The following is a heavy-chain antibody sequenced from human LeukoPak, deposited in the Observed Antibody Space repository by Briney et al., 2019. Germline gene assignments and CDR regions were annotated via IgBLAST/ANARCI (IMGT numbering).Heavy chain of an antibody. CDR3: AKVSSGSYPWYFDY. CDR1: GFTFSCYG. Sequence: GGSLRLSCAASGFTFSCYGMHWVRQAPGKGLEWVAFIRYDGSNKYYADSVKGRFTISRDNSKNTLYLQMNSLRAEDTAVYYCAKVSSGSYPWYFDYWGQGTLVTVSS. CDR2: IRYDGSNK. J-gene: IGHJ4*02. V-gene: IGHV3-30*02. D-gene: IGHD3-10*01.